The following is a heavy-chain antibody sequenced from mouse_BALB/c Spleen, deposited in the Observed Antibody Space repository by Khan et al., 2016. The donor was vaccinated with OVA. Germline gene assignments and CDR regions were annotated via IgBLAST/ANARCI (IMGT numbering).Heavy chain of an antibody. CDR1: GYSITSGYG. D-gene: IGHD1-2*01. CDR3: ARTARIKY. J-gene: IGHJ2*01. CDR2: ISYSGST. Sequence: EVQLQESGPGLVKPSQSPSLTCTVTGYSITSGYGWNWIRQFPGNKLEWMGYISYSGSTNYNPSLKSRISITRDTSKNQVFLQLNSVTTEDTATYYCARTARIKYWGQGTTLTVSS. V-gene: IGHV3-2*02.